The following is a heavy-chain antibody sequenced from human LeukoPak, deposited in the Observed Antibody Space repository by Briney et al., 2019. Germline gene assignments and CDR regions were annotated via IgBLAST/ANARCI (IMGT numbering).Heavy chain of an antibody. CDR1: GFPGSSNH. J-gene: IGHJ4*02. CDR3: ARGLAQAGILGVFDY. V-gene: IGHV3-53*01. Sequence: PGGSLRLSCAASGFPGSSNHMNWVRQAPGKGLGWVSLIHSGGSPYYAHSVKGRFTISRNNSRNTLDLQMNPLRAEDPAAFSCARGLAQAGILGVFDYWGQGTLVTVSS. CDR2: IHSGGSP. D-gene: IGHD6-13*01.